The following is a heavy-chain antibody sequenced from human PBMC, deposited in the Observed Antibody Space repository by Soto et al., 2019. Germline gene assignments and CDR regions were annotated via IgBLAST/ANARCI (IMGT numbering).Heavy chain of an antibody. Sequence: QVHLVQSGAEVKKPGASVKVSCKASGYTFTSYGITWVRQAPGQGLEWMGWISAHNGNTDYAQKLQGRVIVTRDTSTSAAYMEHRSLRSDDTAVYYCARGRYGDYWGQGALVTVSS. CDR2: ISAHNGNT. CDR1: GYTFTSYG. J-gene: IGHJ4*02. CDR3: ARGRYGDY. V-gene: IGHV1-18*01. D-gene: IGHD1-1*01.